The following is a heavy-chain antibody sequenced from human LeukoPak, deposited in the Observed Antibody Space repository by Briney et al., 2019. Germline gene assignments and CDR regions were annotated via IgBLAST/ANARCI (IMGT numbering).Heavy chain of an antibody. CDR1: GYTFTSYY. CDR3: ARNPVTKKYFDY. J-gene: IGHJ4*02. D-gene: IGHD4-17*01. CDR2: INPSGGST. V-gene: IGHV1-46*01. Sequence: ASVKVSCKASGYTFTSYYMHWVRQAPGQGLEWMGIINPSGGSTRYAQKFQGRVTMTRDTSTSTVYMELSSLRTEDTAVYYCARNPVTKKYFDYWGQGTLVTVSS.